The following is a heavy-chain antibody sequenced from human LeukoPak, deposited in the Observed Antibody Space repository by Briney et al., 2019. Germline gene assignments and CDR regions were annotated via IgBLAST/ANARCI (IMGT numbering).Heavy chain of an antibody. CDR3: AHGSMYQLDY. J-gene: IGHJ4*02. CDR1: GFSFSSHG. CDR2: IIGGAGGT. D-gene: IGHD2-2*01. Sequence: GGSLRLSCAASGFSFSSHGMSWVRQAPGKGLEWVSGIIGGAGGTYYADSVKGRFTISRDNAKNTLYLQMNSLRAEDTAVYYCAHGSMYQLDYWGQGTLVTVS. V-gene: IGHV3-23*01.